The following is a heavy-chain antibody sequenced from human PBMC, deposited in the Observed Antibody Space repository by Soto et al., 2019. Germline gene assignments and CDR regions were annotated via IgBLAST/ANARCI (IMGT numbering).Heavy chain of an antibody. D-gene: IGHD3-22*01. Sequence: QVQLQQWGAGLLKPSETLSLTCAVYGGSFSGYYWSWIRQPPGKGLEWIGEINHSGSTNYNPSLNSRRTISVDTTKNQFSLKLSSVTAADTAVYYCAGIEVSGHLVPDYWGQGTLVTVSS. CDR1: GGSFSGYY. J-gene: IGHJ4*02. V-gene: IGHV4-34*01. CDR2: INHSGST. CDR3: AGIEVSGHLVPDY.